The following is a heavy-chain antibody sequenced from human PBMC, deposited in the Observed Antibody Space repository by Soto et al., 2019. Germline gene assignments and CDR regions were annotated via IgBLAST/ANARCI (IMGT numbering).Heavy chain of an antibody. Sequence: QVQLVQSGAEVKKPGSSVKVSCKASGGTFSSYAISWVRQAPGQGLEWMGGIIPIFGTANYAQKFQGRVTITADESTSTAYMELSSLRSEDTAVYYCAGEKASSGWPHGAFDIWGQGTMVTVSS. D-gene: IGHD6-19*01. J-gene: IGHJ3*02. V-gene: IGHV1-69*12. CDR3: AGEKASSGWPHGAFDI. CDR2: IIPIFGTA. CDR1: GGTFSSYA.